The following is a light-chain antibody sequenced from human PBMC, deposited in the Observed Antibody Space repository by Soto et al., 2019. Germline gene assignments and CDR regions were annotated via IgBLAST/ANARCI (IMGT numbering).Light chain of an antibody. CDR3: QSYDSSLTDSYV. V-gene: IGLV1-40*01. CDR1: SSNIGAGYD. Sequence: QSVLTQPPSVSGAPGQRVTISCTGSSSNIGAGYDVHWYQQVPGTAPKLLIYGNNNRPSGVPDRFSGSKSGTSASLAITGLQAEDEADYYCQSYDSSLTDSYVFGTGTKLTVL. CDR2: GNN. J-gene: IGLJ1*01.